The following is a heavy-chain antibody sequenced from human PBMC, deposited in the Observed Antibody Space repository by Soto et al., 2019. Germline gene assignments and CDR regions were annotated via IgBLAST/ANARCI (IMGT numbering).Heavy chain of an antibody. D-gene: IGHD2-15*01. V-gene: IGHV4-59*08. J-gene: IGHJ5*02. Sequence: SETLSLTCTVSGGSISSYYWSWIRQPPGKGLEWIGYIYYSGSTNYNPSLKSRVTISVDTSKNQFSLKLSSVTAADTAVYYCARNARGYCSGGRCYANWFDPWGQGTPVTVSS. CDR1: GGSISSYY. CDR2: IYYSGST. CDR3: ARNARGYCSGGRCYANWFDP.